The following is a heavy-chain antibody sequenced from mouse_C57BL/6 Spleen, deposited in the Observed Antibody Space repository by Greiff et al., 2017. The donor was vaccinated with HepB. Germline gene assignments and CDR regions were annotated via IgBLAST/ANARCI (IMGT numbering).Heavy chain of an antibody. CDR1: GYSITSGYY. V-gene: IGHV3-6*01. CDR3: ARYPFYGGFAY. CDR2: ISYDGSN. Sequence: VQLQQSGPGLVKPSQSLSLTCSVTGYSITSGYYWNWIRQFPGNKLEWMGYISYDGSNNYNPSLKNRISITRDTSKNQFFLKLNSVTTEDTATYYCARYPFYGGFAYWGQGTLVTVSA. J-gene: IGHJ3*01. D-gene: IGHD1-1*01.